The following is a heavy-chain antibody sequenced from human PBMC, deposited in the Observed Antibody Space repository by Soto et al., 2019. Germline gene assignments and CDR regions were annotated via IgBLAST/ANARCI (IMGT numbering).Heavy chain of an antibody. CDR2: ISSSSSTI. V-gene: IGHV3-48*02. CDR1: VFTFISYS. D-gene: IGHD6-6*01. J-gene: IGHJ6*02. Sequence: GWSLRLSCASSVFTFISYSMNWVRQAPGKGLEWVSYISSSSSTIYYADSVKGRFTISRDNAKNSLYLQMNSLRDEDTAVYYCARGTYSSSRPYYYGMDVWGQGTTVTVSS. CDR3: ARGTYSSSRPYYYGMDV.